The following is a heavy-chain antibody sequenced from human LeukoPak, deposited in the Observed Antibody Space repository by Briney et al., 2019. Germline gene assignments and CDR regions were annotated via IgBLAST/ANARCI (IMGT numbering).Heavy chain of an antibody. V-gene: IGHV3-23*01. J-gene: IGHJ4*02. Sequence: GGSLRLSCAASGFTLSSYAMSWVRQAPGKGLEWVSAISGSGGSTYYADSVKGRFTISRDNSKNTLYLQMNSLRAEDTAVYYCADSRYSSGWSYFDHWGQGTLVTVSS. D-gene: IGHD6-19*01. CDR2: ISGSGGST. CDR1: GFTLSSYA. CDR3: ADSRYSSGWSYFDH.